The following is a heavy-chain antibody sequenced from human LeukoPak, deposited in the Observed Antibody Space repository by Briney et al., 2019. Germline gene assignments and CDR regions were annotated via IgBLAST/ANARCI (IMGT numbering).Heavy chain of an antibody. V-gene: IGHV3-23*01. CDR2: ISVGGDST. CDR3: MKDRDVSDV. Sequence: GGSLRLSCAASGFTFSSYAMSWVRQAPGKGLEWVSGISVGGDSTYYADSVRGRFTISRDNSKNTLFLQMNSLRFEDTAVYYCMKDRDVSDVWGKGTTVTVSS. J-gene: IGHJ6*04. CDR1: GFTFSSYA.